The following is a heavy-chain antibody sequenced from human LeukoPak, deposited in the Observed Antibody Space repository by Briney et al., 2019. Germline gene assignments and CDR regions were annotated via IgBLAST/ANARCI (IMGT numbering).Heavy chain of an antibody. J-gene: IGHJ6*02. CDR3: ARSVTTHYYYYGMDV. CDR1: GYSFTSYW. V-gene: IGHV5-51*01. D-gene: IGHD4-17*01. CDR2: IYPGDSDT. Sequence: GESLKISRKGSGYSFTSYWIGWVRQLPGKGLEWMGIIYPGDSDTRYSPSFQGQVTISADKSISTAYLQWSSLKASDTAMYYCARSVTTHYYYYGMDVWGQGTTVTVSS.